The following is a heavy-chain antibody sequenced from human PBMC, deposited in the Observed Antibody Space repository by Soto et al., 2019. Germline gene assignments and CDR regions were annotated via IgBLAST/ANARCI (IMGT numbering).Heavy chain of an antibody. J-gene: IGHJ6*02. Sequence: PGESLKISCKGSGYSFTSYWIGWVRQMPGKGLEWMGIIYPGDSDTRYSPSFQGQVTISADKSISTAYLQWSSLKASDTAMYYCARLRVEAARPHGYYYYGMDVWGQGTTVTVSS. D-gene: IGHD6-6*01. CDR2: IYPGDSDT. CDR3: ARLRVEAARPHGYYYYGMDV. V-gene: IGHV5-51*01. CDR1: GYSFTSYW.